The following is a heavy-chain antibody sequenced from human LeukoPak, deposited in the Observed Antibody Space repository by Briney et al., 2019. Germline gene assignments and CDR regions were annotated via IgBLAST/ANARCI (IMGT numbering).Heavy chain of an antibody. CDR1: GFTFSSYG. D-gene: IGHD6-6*01. CDR2: IWYDGSNK. CDR3: ARASSSYQGYFDY. Sequence: GGSLRLSCAASGFTFSSYGMHWVRQAPGKGLEWVAVIWYDGSNKYYADSVKGRFTISRDNSKNTLYLQMNSLRAGDTAVYYCARASSSYQGYFDYWGQGTLVTVSS. V-gene: IGHV3-33*01. J-gene: IGHJ4*02.